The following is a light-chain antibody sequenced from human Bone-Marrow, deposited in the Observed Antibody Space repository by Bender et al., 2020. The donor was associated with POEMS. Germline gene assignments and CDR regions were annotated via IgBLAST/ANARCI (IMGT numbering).Light chain of an antibody. CDR1: ASDRGTTP. V-gene: IGLV1-44*01. CDR3: VAWDDTLNGWV. CDR2: SNA. J-gene: IGLJ2*01. Sequence: QSVLTQPPSASATPGQRVTISCSRSASDRGTTPINWYQQLPGTAPKLLIYSNAQRPSGVPDRFSGSRSGTSASLAISGLRSEDEADYYCVAWDDTLNGWVFGGGTKVTVL.